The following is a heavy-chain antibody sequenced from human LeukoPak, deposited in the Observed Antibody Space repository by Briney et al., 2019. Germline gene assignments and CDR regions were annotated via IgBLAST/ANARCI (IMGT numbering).Heavy chain of an antibody. V-gene: IGHV1-2*02. D-gene: IGHD6-19*01. J-gene: IGHJ3*02. CDR1: GYTFTGYY. CDR3: ATLMPLYSSGWYSGDAFDI. CDR2: INPNSGGT. Sequence: GASVKVSCKASGYTFTGYYMHWVRQAPGQGLEWMGWINPNSGGTNYEQKFQGRVTMTRDTSISTAYMELSRLRSDDTAVYYCATLMPLYSSGWYSGDAFDIWGQGTMVTVSS.